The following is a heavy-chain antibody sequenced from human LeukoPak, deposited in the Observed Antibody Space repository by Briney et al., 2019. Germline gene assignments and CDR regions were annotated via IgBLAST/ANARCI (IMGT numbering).Heavy chain of an antibody. CDR2: IYYSGDT. CDR3: VRGPYGSGISNWFDP. D-gene: IGHD3-10*01. Sequence: PSETLSLTCTVSDGAITGFSWSWIRQPPGKVLEWIGYIYYSGDTNYNPSLQSRVTLSVDTSKNQFSLKLTSVTAADTAVYYCVRGPYGSGISNWFDPWGQGTLVIVSS. V-gene: IGHV4-59*01. CDR1: DGAITGFS. J-gene: IGHJ5*02.